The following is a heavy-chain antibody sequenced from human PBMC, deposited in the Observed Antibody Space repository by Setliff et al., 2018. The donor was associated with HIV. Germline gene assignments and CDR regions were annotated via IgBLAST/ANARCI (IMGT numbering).Heavy chain of an antibody. CDR3: ARQTRPDSGSYYDMDVDYFDY. CDR1: GGSLSDYY. J-gene: IGHJ4*02. CDR2: INHSGST. D-gene: IGHD1-26*01. Sequence: SETLSLTCGVYGGSLSDYYWNWIRQPPGKGLEWIAEINHSGSTNYNPSLKSRATISVDTSQNQLSLKLSSVTAADTAVYYCARQTRPDSGSYYDMDVDYFDYWGQGTLVTVSS. V-gene: IGHV4-34*01.